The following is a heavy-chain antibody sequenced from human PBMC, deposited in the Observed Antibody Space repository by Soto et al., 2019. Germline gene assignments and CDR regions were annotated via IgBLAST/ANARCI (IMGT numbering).Heavy chain of an antibody. V-gene: IGHV3-30*03. CDR1: GFTFSGYG. CDR3: AREGGSNKWNFDQ. J-gene: IGHJ2*01. CDR2: VSYDGNVK. Sequence: QVQLVESGGGVVQPGMSLRLSCAASGFTFSGYGMHWVRQAPGKGLEWVAVVSYDGNVKDYADSVEGRFTISRDNSKNTRFLQINSGIGEETAVYNWAREGGSNKWNFDQSGRGTLVTLSS. D-gene: IGHD5-12*01.